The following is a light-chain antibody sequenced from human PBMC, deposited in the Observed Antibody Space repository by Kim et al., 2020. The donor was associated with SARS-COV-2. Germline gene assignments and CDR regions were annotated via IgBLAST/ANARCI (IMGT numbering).Light chain of an antibody. CDR2: GNI. V-gene: IGLV1-40*01. CDR1: SSNIGAGYD. J-gene: IGLJ2*01. CDR3: QSYDSSLSGYVV. Sequence: VTISCPGGSSNIGAGYDVHWYQQLPGTAPKLLIYGNINRPSGVPDRFSGSKSGTSASLAITGLQAEDEADYYCQSYDSSLSGYVVFGGGTQLTVL.